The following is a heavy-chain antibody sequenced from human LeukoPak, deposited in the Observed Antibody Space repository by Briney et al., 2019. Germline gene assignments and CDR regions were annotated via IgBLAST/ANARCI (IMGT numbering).Heavy chain of an antibody. J-gene: IGHJ4*02. D-gene: IGHD3-16*02. CDR2: INYSGST. CDR3: ARRAYDYVWGSYRYYFDY. CDR1: GDPISRYY. Sequence: PSEPLSLACTVSGDPISRYYWRWLRQPPGKGLEWIGHINYSGSTNYNPSLKSRVTIPVDTSKNQFSLMLSSVTAADTAMYYCARRAYDYVWGSYRYYFDYWGQGTLVTVSS. V-gene: IGHV4-59*08.